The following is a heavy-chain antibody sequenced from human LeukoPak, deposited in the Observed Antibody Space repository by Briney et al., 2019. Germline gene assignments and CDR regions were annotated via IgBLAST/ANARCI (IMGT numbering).Heavy chain of an antibody. Sequence: SETLSLTCAVYGGSFSGYYWSWIRQPPGKGLEWIGEINHSGSTNYNPSLKSRVAISVDTSKNQFSLKLSSVTAADTAVYYCARGKTVTTYFDYWGQETLVTVSS. CDR1: GGSFSGYY. CDR2: INHSGST. V-gene: IGHV4-34*01. D-gene: IGHD4-17*01. J-gene: IGHJ4*02. CDR3: ARGKTVTTYFDY.